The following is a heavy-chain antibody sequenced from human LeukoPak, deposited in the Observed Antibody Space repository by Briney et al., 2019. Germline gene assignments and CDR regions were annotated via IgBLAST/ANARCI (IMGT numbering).Heavy chain of an antibody. CDR1: GFTFSRYI. D-gene: IGHD3-9*01. CDR3: ARTAYYDISTGYPYYFDY. CDR2: ISSSSSTI. Sequence: GGSPRLSCAASGFTFSRYIMNWVRQAPGKGLEWVSYISSSSSTIDYEDSVKGRLTTSRDNAKNSLYMQMNSLRDEDTAVYYYARTAYYDISTGYPYYFDYWGQGTLVTVSS. V-gene: IGHV3-48*02. J-gene: IGHJ4*02.